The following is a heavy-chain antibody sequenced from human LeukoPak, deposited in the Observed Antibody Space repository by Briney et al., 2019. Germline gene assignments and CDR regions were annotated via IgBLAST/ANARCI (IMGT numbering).Heavy chain of an antibody. Sequence: PGRSLRLSCAASGFTSSSYGMHWVRQAPGKGLEWVAVISYDGSNKYYADSVKGRFTISRDNSKNTLYLQMNSLRAEDTAVYYCAKDRGSSGWYVLAYYFDYWGQGTLVTVSS. CDR1: GFTSSSYG. V-gene: IGHV3-30*18. J-gene: IGHJ4*02. D-gene: IGHD6-19*01. CDR2: ISYDGSNK. CDR3: AKDRGSSGWYVLAYYFDY.